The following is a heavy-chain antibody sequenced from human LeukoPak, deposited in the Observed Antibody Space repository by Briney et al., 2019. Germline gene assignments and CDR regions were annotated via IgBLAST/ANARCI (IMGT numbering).Heavy chain of an antibody. Sequence: ASVKVSCKASGYTFTGYYMHWVRQAPGQGLEWMGWINPNSGGTNYAQKFQGRVTMTRDTSTSTVYMELSSLRSEDTAVYYCARVVPEVYGMDVWGQRTTVTVSS. CDR1: GYTFTGYY. CDR3: ARVVPEVYGMDV. D-gene: IGHD2-15*01. V-gene: IGHV1-2*02. CDR2: INPNSGGT. J-gene: IGHJ6*02.